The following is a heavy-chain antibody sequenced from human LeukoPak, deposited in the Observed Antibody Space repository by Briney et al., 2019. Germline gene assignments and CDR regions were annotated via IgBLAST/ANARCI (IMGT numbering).Heavy chain of an antibody. V-gene: IGHV4-34*01. D-gene: IGHD3-22*01. CDR1: GGSFSGYY. CDR2: INHSGST. Sequence: SETLSLTCAVYGGSFSGYYWSWIRQPPGKGLEWIGEINHSGSTNYNPSLKSRVTISVDTSKNQFSLKLSSVTAADTAVYYCARYAPYMYYYNSSGYSLDNWGQGTLVTVSS. CDR3: ARYAPYMYYYNSSGYSLDN. J-gene: IGHJ4*02.